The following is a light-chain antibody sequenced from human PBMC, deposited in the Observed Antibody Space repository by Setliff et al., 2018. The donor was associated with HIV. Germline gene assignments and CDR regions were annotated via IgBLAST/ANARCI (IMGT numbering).Light chain of an antibody. Sequence: ALAQPASVSGSPGQSITISCTGTSSDVGRYNLVSWYQQHPGKAPKLMIYDVSKRPSGVSNRFSGSKSGNTASLTISGLQAEDESDYFCCSYAGGSTYVFGTGTKVTVL. CDR3: CSYAGGSTYV. CDR1: SSDVGRYNL. J-gene: IGLJ1*01. CDR2: DVS. V-gene: IGLV2-23*02.